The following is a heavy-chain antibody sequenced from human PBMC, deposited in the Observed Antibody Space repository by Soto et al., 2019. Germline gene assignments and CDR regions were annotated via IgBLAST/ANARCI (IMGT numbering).Heavy chain of an antibody. Sequence: QVQLQESGPGLVKHSQTLSLTCTVSGGSISTGGYYWTGIRQHPGKGLEWIGYIYYSGSTYYNPSLKSRVTISVDTSKNQFSLKLSSVTAADTAVYYCARGLSVTLFDNWGQGTLVTVSS. V-gene: IGHV4-31*03. CDR3: ARGLSVTLFDN. CDR1: GGSISTGGYY. CDR2: IYYSGST. D-gene: IGHD4-17*01. J-gene: IGHJ4*02.